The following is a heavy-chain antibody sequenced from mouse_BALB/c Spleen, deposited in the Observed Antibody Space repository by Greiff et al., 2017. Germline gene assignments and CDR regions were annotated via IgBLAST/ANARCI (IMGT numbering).Heavy chain of an antibody. CDR3: TREEYDYDGPGAMAY. Sequence: EVQLQQSGTVLARPGASVKMSCKASGYTFTSYWMHWVKQRPGQGLEWIGAIYPGNSDTSYNQKFKGKAKLTAVTSTSTAYMELSSLTNEDSAVYYCTREEYDYDGPGAMAYWGQGTSVTVSS. D-gene: IGHD2-4*01. V-gene: IGHV1-5*01. CDR1: GYTFTSYW. CDR2: IYPGNSDT. J-gene: IGHJ4*01.